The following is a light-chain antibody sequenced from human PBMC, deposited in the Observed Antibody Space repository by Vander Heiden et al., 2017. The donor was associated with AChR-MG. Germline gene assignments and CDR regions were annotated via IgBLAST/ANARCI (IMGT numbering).Light chain of an antibody. V-gene: IGKV4-1*01. CDR2: WAS. Sequence: DIVMPQSPDCLAVSLGERATINCKSSQSVLYSSNNKNYLAWYQQKPGQPPKLLIYWASTRESGVPDRCSGSGSGTDFTLTISSLQAEDVAVYYCQQYYSTPLYTFGQGTKLEIK. CDR3: QQYYSTPLYT. CDR1: QSVLYSSNNKNY. J-gene: IGKJ2*01.